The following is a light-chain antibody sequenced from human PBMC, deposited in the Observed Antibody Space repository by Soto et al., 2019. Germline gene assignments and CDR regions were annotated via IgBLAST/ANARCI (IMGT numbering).Light chain of an antibody. J-gene: IGLJ1*01. CDR2: EVS. CDR1: SSDVGGYDY. CDR3: SSYASNTMDV. V-gene: IGLV2-8*01. Sequence: QSALTQPPSASGSPGQSVTISCTGTSSDVGGYDYVSWYQQHPGKAPKLMIFEVSKRPSGVPDRFSGSKSGNTASLTVSGLQAEDEADYSSSSYASNTMDVFGPGTKVTVL.